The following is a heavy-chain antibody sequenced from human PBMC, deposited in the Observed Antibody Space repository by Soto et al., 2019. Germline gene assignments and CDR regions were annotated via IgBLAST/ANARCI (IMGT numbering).Heavy chain of an antibody. CDR1: GFTFSSYA. V-gene: IGHV3-23*01. CDR3: AARTGSPLACFDP. J-gene: IGHJ5*02. CDR2: ISGSGGST. D-gene: IGHD3-9*01. Sequence: EVQLLESGGGLVQPGGSLRLSCAASGFTFSSYAMSWVRQAPGKGLEWVSAISGSGGSTYYADSVKGRFTISRDNSKNTLYLKMNSLRAEDTAVYYWAARTGSPLACFDPWGQGTLVTVSS.